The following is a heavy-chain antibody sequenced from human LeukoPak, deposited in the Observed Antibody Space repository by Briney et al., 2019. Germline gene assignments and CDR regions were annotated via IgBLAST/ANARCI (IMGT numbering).Heavy chain of an antibody. J-gene: IGHJ4*02. CDR1: GFTFSSYW. CDR2: IKQDGSEK. CDR3: ARDRSDCSSTSCYSYFDY. D-gene: IGHD2-2*02. V-gene: IGHV3-7*01. Sequence: GGSLRLSCAASGFTFSSYWMSWVRQAPGKGLEWVANIKQDGSEKYYVDSVKGRFTISRNNAKNSLYLQMNSLRAEDTAVYYCARDRSDCSSTSCYSYFDYWGQGTLVTVSS.